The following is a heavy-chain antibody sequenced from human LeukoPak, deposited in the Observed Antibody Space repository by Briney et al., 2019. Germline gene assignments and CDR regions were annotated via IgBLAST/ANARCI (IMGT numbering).Heavy chain of an antibody. V-gene: IGHV4-59*01. CDR1: GGSISSYY. CDR2: IYYIGST. CDR3: ARVGRVTTVTTQLVYYYYMDV. D-gene: IGHD4-17*01. J-gene: IGHJ6*03. Sequence: SETLSLTCTVSGGSISSYYWSWIRQPPGKGLEWIGYIYYIGSTNYNPSLKSRVTISVDASKNQFSLKLSSVTAADTAVYYCARVGRVTTVTTQLVYYYYMDVWGKGTTVTVSS.